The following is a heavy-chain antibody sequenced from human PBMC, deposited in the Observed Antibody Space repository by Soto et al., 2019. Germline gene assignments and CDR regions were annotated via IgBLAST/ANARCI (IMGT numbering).Heavy chain of an antibody. J-gene: IGHJ3*02. V-gene: IGHV4-59*12. Sequence: SETLSLTCTFSGGSISSYYWSWIRQPPGKGLEWIGYIYYSGSTNYNPSLKSRVTISVDTSKNQFSLKLSSVTAADTAVYYCAREDSSGSLLTDAFDIWGQGTMVTVSS. CDR2: IYYSGST. CDR1: GGSISSYY. CDR3: AREDSSGSLLTDAFDI. D-gene: IGHD3-22*01.